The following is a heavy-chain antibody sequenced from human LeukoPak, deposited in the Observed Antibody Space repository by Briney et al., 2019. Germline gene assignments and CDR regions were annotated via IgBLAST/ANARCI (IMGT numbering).Heavy chain of an antibody. CDR2: IYYCGRT. Sequence: NPSETLSLTCTVSGDPLSSYYWSWIRRPPGKGLEWIGYIYYCGRTIYKPSLKSRVNLSQGPSKNQFCFELGSVSAAGTAVYYGARGRFLDAFDIWSQGTMVTVPS. CDR1: GDPLSSYY. J-gene: IGHJ3*02. CDR3: ARGRFLDAFDI. V-gene: IGHV4-59*01. D-gene: IGHD3-3*01.